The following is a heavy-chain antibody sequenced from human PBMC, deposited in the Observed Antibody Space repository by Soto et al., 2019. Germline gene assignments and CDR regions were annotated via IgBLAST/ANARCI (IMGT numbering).Heavy chain of an antibody. Sequence: GASVKVSCKASGYTFTSYGISWVRQAPGQGLEWMGWISAYNGNTNYAQKLQGRVTMTTDTSTSTAYVELRSLRSDDTAVYYCATQLKHLDQRIAFDYWGQGTLVTVSS. V-gene: IGHV1-18*04. D-gene: IGHD1-1*01. CDR1: GYTFTSYG. CDR2: ISAYNGNT. J-gene: IGHJ4*02. CDR3: ATQLKHLDQRIAFDY.